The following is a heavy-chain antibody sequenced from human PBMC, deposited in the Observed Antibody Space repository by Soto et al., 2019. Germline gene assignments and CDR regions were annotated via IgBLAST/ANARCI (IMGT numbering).Heavy chain of an antibody. CDR1: GGSISSGAYY. V-gene: IGHV4-31*01. CDR3: ARAGSSGYYFDY. D-gene: IGHD3-22*01. J-gene: IGHJ4*02. Sequence: QVQLQESGPGLVKPSQTLSLTCTVSGGSISSGAYYWSWIRQPPGKGLEWLGYIYISGTTYYNPSLNSLFTISLDTSKNQFSLMLSSVTAADTAVYYCARAGSSGYYFDYWGQGTLVTVSS. CDR2: IYISGTT.